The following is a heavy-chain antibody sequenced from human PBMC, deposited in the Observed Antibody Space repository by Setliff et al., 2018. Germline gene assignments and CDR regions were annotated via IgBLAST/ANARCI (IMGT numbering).Heavy chain of an antibody. CDR2: INWSGGSR. V-gene: IGHV3-20*04. Sequence: GGSLRLSCGTSGFTFDVSGMSWVRQAPGKGLEWVSSINWSGGSRAYADSVQGRFTISRDNAKNSMYLEMNSLRAEDTAFYYCARAVVGYGDLYYFDCWGQGTLVTVSS. D-gene: IGHD4-17*01. CDR1: GFTFDVSG. CDR3: ARAVVGYGDLYYFDC. J-gene: IGHJ4*02.